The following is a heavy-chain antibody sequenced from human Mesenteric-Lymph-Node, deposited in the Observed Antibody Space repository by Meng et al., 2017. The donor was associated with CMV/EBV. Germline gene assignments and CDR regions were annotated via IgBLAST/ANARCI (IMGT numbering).Heavy chain of an antibody. J-gene: IGHJ4*02. CDR1: GASFSGYY. Sequence: LAVATLKPSSSSYGTCAVYGASFSGYYWNWIRQSPEKGLEWIGEINHSGRTTYNPSFTSRIIISVDTSTNQISLNMSSVTAADTAVYYCARGSSYDILTGYFDYWGQGALVTVSS. V-gene: IGHV4-34*01. D-gene: IGHD3-9*01. CDR2: INHSGRT. CDR3: ARGSSYDILTGYFDY.